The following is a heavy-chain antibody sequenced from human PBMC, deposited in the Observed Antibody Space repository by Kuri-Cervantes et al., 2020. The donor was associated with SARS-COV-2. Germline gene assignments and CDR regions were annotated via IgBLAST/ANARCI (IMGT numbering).Heavy chain of an antibody. CDR1: GFTFSDYY. V-gene: IGHV3-11*06. D-gene: IGHD3-10*02. J-gene: IGHJ4*02. CDR3: AIGRGVRRVPLGAFDY. Sequence: GESLKISCAASGFTFSDYYMSWIRQAPGKGLEWVSYISSSSSYTYYADSVKGRFTISRDNAKNSLYLQMNSLRAEDTAVYYCAIGRGVRRVPLGAFDYWGQGTLVTVSS. CDR2: ISSSSSYT.